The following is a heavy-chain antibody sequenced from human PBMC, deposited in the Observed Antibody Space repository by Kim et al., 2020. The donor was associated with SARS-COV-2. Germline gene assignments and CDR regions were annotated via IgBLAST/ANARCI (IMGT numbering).Heavy chain of an antibody. J-gene: IGHJ4*02. V-gene: IGHV4-39*01. CDR2: IYYSGST. CDR1: GGSISSSSYY. CDR3: TYGSGSSRRFDY. D-gene: IGHD3-10*01. Sequence: SETLSLTCTVSGGSISSSSYYWGWIRQPPGKGLEWIGSIYYSGSTYYNPSLKSRFTISVDTSKNQFSLKLSSVTAADTAVYYCTYGSGSSRRFDYWGQGTLVTVSS.